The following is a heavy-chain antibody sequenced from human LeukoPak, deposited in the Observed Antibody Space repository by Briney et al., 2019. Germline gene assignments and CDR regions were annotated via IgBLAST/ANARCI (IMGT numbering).Heavy chain of an antibody. CDR3: AKGPHYYGSGSFVDY. V-gene: IGHV3-30*02. Sequence: GGSLRLSCAASGFTFSSYGMHWVRQAPGKGLEWVAFIRYDGGNKYYADSVKGRFTISRDNSKNTLYLQMNSLRAEDTAVYYCAKGPHYYGSGSFVDYWGQGTLVTVSS. CDR2: IRYDGGNK. J-gene: IGHJ4*02. CDR1: GFTFSSYG. D-gene: IGHD3-10*01.